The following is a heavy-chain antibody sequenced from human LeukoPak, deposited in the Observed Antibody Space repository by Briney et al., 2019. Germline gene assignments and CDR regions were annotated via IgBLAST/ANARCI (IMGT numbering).Heavy chain of an antibody. D-gene: IGHD6-13*01. V-gene: IGHV1-24*01. CDR2: FDPEDGET. CDR1: GYTLTELS. J-gene: IGHJ4*02. Sequence: ASVKVSCKVSGYTLTELSMHWVRQAPGKGLEWMGGFDPEDGETIYAQKFQGRVTMTEDTSTDTAYMELSSLRSEDTAVYYCATRDSSSWYSRRYYFDYWGQGTLVAACS. CDR3: ATRDSSSWYSRRYYFDY.